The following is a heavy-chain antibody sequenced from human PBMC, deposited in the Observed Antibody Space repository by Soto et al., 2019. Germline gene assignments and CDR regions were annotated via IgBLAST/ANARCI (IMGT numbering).Heavy chain of an antibody. CDR3: ARAAGAYCSGGSCYPDLFDY. CDR2: IYYSGST. CDR1: GGSISSGGYY. J-gene: IGHJ4*02. D-gene: IGHD2-15*01. V-gene: IGHV4-31*03. Sequence: PSETLSLTCTVSGGSISSGGYYWSWIRQHPGKGLEWIGYIYYSGSTYYNPSLKSRVTISVDTSKNQFSLKLSSVTAADTAVYYCARAAGAYCSGGSCYPDLFDYSGQGTLVTVSS.